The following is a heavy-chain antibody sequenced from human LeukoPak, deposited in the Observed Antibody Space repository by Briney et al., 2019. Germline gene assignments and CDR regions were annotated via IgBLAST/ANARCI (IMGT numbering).Heavy chain of an antibody. D-gene: IGHD5-18*01. CDR3: ARGTAMSHGGGFDY. V-gene: IGHV4-39*01. CDR1: GGSISSSSYY. Sequence: SETLSLTCTVSGGSISSSSYYWGWIRQPPGKGLEWIGSIYYSGSTYYNPSLKSRVTISVDTSKNQFSLKLSSVTAADTAVYYCARGTAMSHGGGFDYWGQGTLVTVSS. CDR2: IYYSGST. J-gene: IGHJ4*02.